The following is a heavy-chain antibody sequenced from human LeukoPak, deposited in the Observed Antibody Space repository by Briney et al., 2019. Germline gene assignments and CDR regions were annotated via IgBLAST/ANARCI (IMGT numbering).Heavy chain of an antibody. J-gene: IGHJ4*02. CDR1: GGSISSSSYY. V-gene: IGHV4-39*01. CDR2: IYYSGST. CDR3: ARREVVPAAIPISYFDY. Sequence: SETLSLTCTVSGGSISSSSYYWGWIRQPPGKGLEWIGSIYYSGSTYYNPSLKSRVTISVDTSKNQFSLKLSSVTAADTAVYYCARREVVPAAIPISYFDYWGQGTLVTVSS. D-gene: IGHD2-2*01.